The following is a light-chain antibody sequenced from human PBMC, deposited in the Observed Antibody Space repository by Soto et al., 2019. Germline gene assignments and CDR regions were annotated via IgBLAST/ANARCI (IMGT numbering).Light chain of an antibody. CDR2: GAS. V-gene: IGKV3-15*01. Sequence: EIVMTQSPATLSVSPGERATLSCRASQSVSSNLAWYQQKPGQAPRLLIYGASTRATGIPARFSGSRSGTEFTLTISSLQSEDFALYYCQQYNNWPSFGGGTKVEIK. CDR1: QSVSSN. J-gene: IGKJ4*01. CDR3: QQYNNWPS.